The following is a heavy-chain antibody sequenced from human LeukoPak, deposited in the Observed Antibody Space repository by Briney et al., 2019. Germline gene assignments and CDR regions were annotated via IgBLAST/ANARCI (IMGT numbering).Heavy chain of an antibody. CDR2: IYHSGNT. CDR1: SASMSSNY. J-gene: IGHJ4*02. CDR3: ASTRRAAVAGRFDS. V-gene: IGHV4-4*09. D-gene: IGHD6-19*01. Sequence: SETLSLTCNVSSASMSSNYWSWIRQPPGKGLEWIGYIYHSGNTNYSPSLESRVTMSVDESKVQFSLRVRFVSAADTAVYYCASTRRAAVAGRFDSWGQGTLVTVSS.